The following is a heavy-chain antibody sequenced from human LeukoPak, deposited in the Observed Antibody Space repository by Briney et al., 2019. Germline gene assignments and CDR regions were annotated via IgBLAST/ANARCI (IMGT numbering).Heavy chain of an antibody. J-gene: IGHJ4*02. Sequence: GGSLRLSCAASGFTFSSYAMSWVRQAPGKGLEWVSGISGSGGSTYYADSVKGRFIISRDNSKNTLYLQMNSLRAEDTAVYYCAKCRGSSGYRAIDYWGQGTLVTVSS. V-gene: IGHV3-23*01. CDR1: GFTFSSYA. CDR3: AKCRGSSGYRAIDY. D-gene: IGHD3-22*01. CDR2: ISGSGGST.